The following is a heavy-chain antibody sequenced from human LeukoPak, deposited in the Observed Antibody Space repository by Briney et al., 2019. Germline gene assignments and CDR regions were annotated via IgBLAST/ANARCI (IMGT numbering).Heavy chain of an antibody. V-gene: IGHV4-59*08. CDR2: IYYSGST. CDR1: GGSISSYY. Sequence: SEALSLTCTVSGGSISSYYWSWIRQPPGKGLEWIGYIYYSGSTNYNPSLKSRVTISVDTSKNQFSLKLSSVTAADTAVYYCARVYRNVPSYYYYGMDVWGQGTTVTVSS. J-gene: IGHJ6*02. CDR3: ARVYRNVPSYYYYGMDV. D-gene: IGHD3-10*02.